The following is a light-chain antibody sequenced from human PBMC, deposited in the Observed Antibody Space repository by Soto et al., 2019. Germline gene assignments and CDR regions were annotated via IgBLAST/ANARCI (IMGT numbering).Light chain of an antibody. CDR2: AAS. J-gene: IGKJ3*01. V-gene: IGKV1-39*01. CDR1: QSXSXX. Sequence: DIQMTQSPSSLSASVGDRVTITCRASQSXSXXLNWYQQKPGKAPKLLIYAASSLQXXVPSRFSGSGSGTDXXXTIXXLXPEDFATYSCXQSYTTLFTFGPGTNVDI. CDR3: XQSYTTLFT.